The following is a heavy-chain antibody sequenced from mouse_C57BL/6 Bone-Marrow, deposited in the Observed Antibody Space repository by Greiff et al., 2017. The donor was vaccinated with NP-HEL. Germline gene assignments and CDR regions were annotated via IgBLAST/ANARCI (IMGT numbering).Heavy chain of an antibody. V-gene: IGHV1-64*01. Sequence: QVQLKESGAELVKPGASVKLSCKASGYTFTSYWMHWVKQRPGQGLEWIGMIHPTSGSTNYNEKFKSKATLTVDKSSSTAYMQLSSLTSEDSAVYYCARCSMGIGYFDVWGTGTTVTVSS. CDR3: ARCSMGIGYFDV. D-gene: IGHD2-10*02. J-gene: IGHJ1*03. CDR2: IHPTSGST. CDR1: GYTFTSYW.